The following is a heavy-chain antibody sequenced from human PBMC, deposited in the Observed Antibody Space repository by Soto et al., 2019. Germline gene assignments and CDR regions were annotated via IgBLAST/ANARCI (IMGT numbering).Heavy chain of an antibody. J-gene: IGHJ4*02. CDR1: EFTFSSSA. D-gene: IGHD7-27*01. Sequence: EVQLLESGGGLVPPGGSLSLSCADSEFTFSSSAMSWVRQAPGKGLEWVSAISGSGDTSYYADSVKGRFTISRDNSKNTLYLQMNSLRAEDTAIYYCAKDDNTNYWGRKIEYWGQGTLVTVSS. CDR2: ISGSGDTS. V-gene: IGHV3-23*01. CDR3: AKDDNTNYWGRKIEY.